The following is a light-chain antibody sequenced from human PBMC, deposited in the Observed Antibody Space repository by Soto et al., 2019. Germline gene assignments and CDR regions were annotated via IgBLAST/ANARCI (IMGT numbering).Light chain of an antibody. CDR3: QQYGSPPFT. CDR2: GAS. Sequence: EIVLTQSPGTLSLSPGERATHSCRASQSVSSDYLSWFQQKPGQAPRLLIYGASSRATGIPDRFSGSGSGTDFTLTISRLEPEDFAVYYCQQYGSPPFTFGPGTKVDIK. J-gene: IGKJ3*01. V-gene: IGKV3-20*01. CDR1: QSVSSDY.